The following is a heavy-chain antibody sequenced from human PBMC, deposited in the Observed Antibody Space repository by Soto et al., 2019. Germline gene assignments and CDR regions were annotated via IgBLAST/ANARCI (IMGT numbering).Heavy chain of an antibody. CDR2: IYYSGST. Sequence: SETLSLTCTVSGGSISSGGYYWSWIRQHPGKGLEWIGYIYYSGSTYYNPSLKSRVTISVDTSKNQFSLKLSSVTAADTAVYYCARALVGATWYFQHWGQGTLVTVSS. J-gene: IGHJ1*01. CDR3: ARALVGATWYFQH. V-gene: IGHV4-31*03. D-gene: IGHD1-26*01. CDR1: GGSISSGGYY.